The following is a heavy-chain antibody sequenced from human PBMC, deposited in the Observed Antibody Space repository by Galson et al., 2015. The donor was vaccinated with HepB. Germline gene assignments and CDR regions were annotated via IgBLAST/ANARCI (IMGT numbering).Heavy chain of an antibody. V-gene: IGHV1-69*02. Sequence: SVKVSCKASGGTFSSYTISWVRQAPGQGLEWMGRIIPILGIANYAQNFQGRVTITADKSTSTAYMELSSLKLEDTAVYYCASGPIVGAPPPGYWGQGTLVTVSS. CDR3: ASGPIVGAPPPGY. D-gene: IGHD1-26*01. CDR1: GGTFSSYT. CDR2: IIPILGIA. J-gene: IGHJ4*02.